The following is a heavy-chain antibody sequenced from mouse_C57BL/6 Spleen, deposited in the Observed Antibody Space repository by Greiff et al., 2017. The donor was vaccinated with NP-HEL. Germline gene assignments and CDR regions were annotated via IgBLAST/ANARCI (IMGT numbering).Heavy chain of an antibody. Sequence: QVQLKESGPGLVAPSQSLSITCTVSGFSLTSYGVHWVRQPPGKGLEWLVVIWSDGSTTYNSALKSRLSISKDNSKSQVFLKMNSLQTDDTAMYYCARQKDLLWYPLYAMDYWGQGTSVTVSS. D-gene: IGHD2-1*01. J-gene: IGHJ4*01. CDR1: GFSLTSYG. CDR2: IWSDGST. V-gene: IGHV2-6-1*01. CDR3: ARQKDLLWYPLYAMDY.